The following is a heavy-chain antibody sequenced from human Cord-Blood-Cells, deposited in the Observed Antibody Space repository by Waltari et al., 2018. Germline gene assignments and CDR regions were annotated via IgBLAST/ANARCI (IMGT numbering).Heavy chain of an antibody. CDR2: ISYDGSNK. J-gene: IGHJ4*02. Sequence: QVQLVESGGGVVQPGRSLRLSCAASGFTFSSYAMHWVSQAPGKGLEWVAVISYDGSNKYYADSVKGRFTISRDNSKNTLYLQMNSLRAEDTAVYYCARGPITGVDYWGQGTLVTVSS. CDR1: GFTFSSYA. CDR3: ARGPITGVDY. D-gene: IGHD1-20*01. V-gene: IGHV3-30-3*01.